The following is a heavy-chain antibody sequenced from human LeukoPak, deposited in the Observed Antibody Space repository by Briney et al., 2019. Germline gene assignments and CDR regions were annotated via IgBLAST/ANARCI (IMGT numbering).Heavy chain of an antibody. CDR2: ISSGHSYI. V-gene: IGHV3-21*01. CDR1: GFTFNTYS. J-gene: IGHJ5*02. Sequence: GGSLRLSCAASGFTFNTYSLNWVRQAPGKGLEWVSSISSGHSYIDYADSVKGRFTISRDNARNSLYLQMNSLRAEDTAVYYCARSSGWYGWFDPWGQGTLVTASS. D-gene: IGHD6-19*01. CDR3: ARSSGWYGWFDP.